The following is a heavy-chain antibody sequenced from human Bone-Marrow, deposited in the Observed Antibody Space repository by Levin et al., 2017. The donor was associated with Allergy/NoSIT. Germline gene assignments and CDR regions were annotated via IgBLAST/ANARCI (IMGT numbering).Heavy chain of an antibody. CDR3: AKDRSVRFLEWPKYYYYGMDV. CDR2: ISGSGGST. J-gene: IGHJ6*02. Sequence: GGSLRLSCAASGFTFSSYAMSWVRQAPGQGLEWVSLISGSGGSTYYADSVKGRFPISRDNSKNTLYLQMNSLRAEDTAVYYCAKDRSVRFLEWPKYYYYGMDVWGQGTTVTVSS. D-gene: IGHD3-3*01. CDR1: GFTFSSYA. V-gene: IGHV3-23*01.